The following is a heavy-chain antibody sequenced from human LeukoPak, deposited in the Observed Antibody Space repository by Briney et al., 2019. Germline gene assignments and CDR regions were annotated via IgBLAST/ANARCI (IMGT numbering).Heavy chain of an antibody. J-gene: IGHJ3*02. CDR1: GYTFTSYY. CDR2: INPRGGST. D-gene: IGHD1-26*01. V-gene: IGHV1-46*01. Sequence: ASVKVSCKASGYTFTSYYMHWVRQAPGQGLEWMGIINPRGGSTNYALKFQGRVTMTRDTSTSTVYMELSSLRSEDTAVYYCARDRVGASPGRDSFDIWAPGTMVTVSS. CDR3: ARDRVGASPGRDSFDI.